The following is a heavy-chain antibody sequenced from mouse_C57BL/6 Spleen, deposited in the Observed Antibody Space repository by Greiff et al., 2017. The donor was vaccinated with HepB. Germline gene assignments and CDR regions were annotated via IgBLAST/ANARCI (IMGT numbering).Heavy chain of an antibody. CDR1: GYTFTDYY. CDR2: INPNNGGT. V-gene: IGHV1-26*01. D-gene: IGHD2-4*01. Sequence: EVQLQQSGPELVKPGASVKISCKASGYTFTDYYMNWVKQSHGKSLEWIGDINPNNGGTSYNQKFKGKATLTVDKSSSTAYMELRNLTSEDSAVYYCARSGGDYDPYFDVWGTGTTVTVSS. CDR3: ARSGGDYDPYFDV. J-gene: IGHJ1*03.